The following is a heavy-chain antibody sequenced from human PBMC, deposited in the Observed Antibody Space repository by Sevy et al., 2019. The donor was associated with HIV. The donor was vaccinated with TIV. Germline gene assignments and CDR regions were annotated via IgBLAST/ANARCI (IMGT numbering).Heavy chain of an antibody. J-gene: IGHJ4*02. CDR2: INSDGSST. V-gene: IGHV3-74*01. Sequence: GGSLRLSCAASGGTFSSYWMHWVRQAPGKGLVWVSRINSDGSSTCYADSVKGRFTISRDNAKNTLYLQMNSLSAEDTAVYYCARQSRIAAFDYWGQGTLVTVSS. CDR1: GGTFSSYW. D-gene: IGHD6-6*01. CDR3: ARQSRIAAFDY.